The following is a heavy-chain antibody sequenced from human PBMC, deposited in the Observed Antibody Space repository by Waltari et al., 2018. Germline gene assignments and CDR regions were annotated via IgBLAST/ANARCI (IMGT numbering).Heavy chain of an antibody. V-gene: IGHV1-2*06. D-gene: IGHD4-17*01. CDR3: ARDYGDYRLDY. CDR1: GYTFTGYY. CDR2: INPNSGGT. Sequence: QVQLVESGGGVVQPGRSLRLSCAASGYTFTGYYMHWVRQAPGQGLEWMGRINPNSGGTNYAQKFQGRVTMTRDTSISTAYMELSRLRSDDTAVYYCARDYGDYRLDYWGQGTLVTVSS. J-gene: IGHJ4*02.